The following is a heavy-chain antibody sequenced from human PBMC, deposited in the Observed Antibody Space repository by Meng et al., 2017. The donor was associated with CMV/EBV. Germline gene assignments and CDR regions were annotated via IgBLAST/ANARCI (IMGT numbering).Heavy chain of an antibody. D-gene: IGHD3-3*01. CDR1: GGSISSGDYY. CDR3: ARDNRRGGVDY. CDR2: IYYSGST. V-gene: IGHV4-30-4*08. Sequence: QVRRQESGPGLVKPSQTRSPTCTVSGGSISSGDYYWSWIRQPPGKGLEWIGYIYYSGSTYYNPSLKSRVTISVDTSKNQFSLKLSSVTAADTAVYYCARDNRRGGVDYWGQGTLVTVSS. J-gene: IGHJ4*02.